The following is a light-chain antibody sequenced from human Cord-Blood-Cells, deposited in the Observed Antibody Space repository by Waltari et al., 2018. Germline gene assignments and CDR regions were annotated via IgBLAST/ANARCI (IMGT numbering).Light chain of an antibody. CDR3: QQTNSVPHS. Sequence: DIQMTQSPSSVSASVGDRVTITCRASQGISSWLARYQQEPGKAPKLLIYAASSWQSGVPSRFSGSASGTDFTLTISSLQPEDFATYDCQQTNSVPHSFGQGTKLEIK. CDR2: AAS. CDR1: QGISSW. J-gene: IGKJ2*03. V-gene: IGKV1-12*01.